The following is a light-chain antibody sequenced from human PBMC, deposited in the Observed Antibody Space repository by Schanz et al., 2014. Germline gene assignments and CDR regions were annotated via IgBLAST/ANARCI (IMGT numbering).Light chain of an antibody. CDR2: GAS. CDR1: QSVSSN. Sequence: EIVMTQSPGTLSVSPGERVTLSCRASQSVSSNLAWYQKKPGQAPRLLIYGASNRATGIPARFSGSGSGTDFTLTISSLQSEDFALYYCHQFFSSSWTFGQGTKVEIK. J-gene: IGKJ1*01. V-gene: IGKV3D-15*01. CDR3: HQFFSSSWT.